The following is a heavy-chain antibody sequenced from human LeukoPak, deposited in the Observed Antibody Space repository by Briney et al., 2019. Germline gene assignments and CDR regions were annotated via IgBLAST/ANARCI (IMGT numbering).Heavy chain of an antibody. J-gene: IGHJ4*02. V-gene: IGHV1-69*05. CDR2: IIPIFGTA. Sequence: ASVKVSCKASGGTFSSYAISWVRQAPGQGLEWMGGIIPIFGTANYAQKFQGRVTITTDESTSTAYMELSSLRSEDTAVYYCVSAQVGSYSVYFDYWGQGALVTVSS. D-gene: IGHD1-26*01. CDR1: GGTFSSYA. CDR3: VSAQVGSYSVYFDY.